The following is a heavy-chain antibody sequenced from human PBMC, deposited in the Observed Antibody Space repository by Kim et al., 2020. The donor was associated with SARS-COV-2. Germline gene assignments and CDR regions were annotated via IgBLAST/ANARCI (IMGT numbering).Heavy chain of an antibody. CDR3: AREERVTMVRGVILTPFDY. D-gene: IGHD3-10*01. CDR1: GFTFSSYS. CDR2: ISSSSSYI. Sequence: GGSLRLSCAASGFTFSSYSMNWVRQAPGKGLEWVSSISSSSSYIYYADSVKGRFTISRDNAKNSLYLQMNSLRAEDTAVYYCAREERVTMVRGVILTPFDYWGQGTLVTVSS. V-gene: IGHV3-21*01. J-gene: IGHJ4*02.